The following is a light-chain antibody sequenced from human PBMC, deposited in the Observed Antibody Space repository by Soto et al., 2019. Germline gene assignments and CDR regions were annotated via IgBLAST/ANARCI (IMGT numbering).Light chain of an antibody. CDR1: QSISSS. Sequence: DIQMTQSPSTLSASVGDRVTITCRASQSISSSLAWYQQKPGKAPKFLIYDASSFASGVPSRFSGGGSGTEFTLTISSMEPYDFATYYCQQYNSYSLTFGGGTKVEI. J-gene: IGKJ4*01. CDR2: DAS. CDR3: QQYNSYSLT. V-gene: IGKV1-5*01.